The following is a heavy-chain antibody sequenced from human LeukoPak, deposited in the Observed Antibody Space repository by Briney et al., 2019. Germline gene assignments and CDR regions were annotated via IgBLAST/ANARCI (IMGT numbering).Heavy chain of an antibody. V-gene: IGHV4-34*01. Sequence: SETLSLTCAVYGGSFSGYYWSWIRQPPGEGLEWIGEINHSGSTNYNPSLKSRVTISVDTSKNQFSLKLSSVTAADTAVYYCARVDIVVVPAALYNWFGPWGQGTLVTVSS. CDR3: ARVDIVVVPAALYNWFGP. CDR1: GGSFSGYY. CDR2: INHSGST. J-gene: IGHJ5*02. D-gene: IGHD2-2*03.